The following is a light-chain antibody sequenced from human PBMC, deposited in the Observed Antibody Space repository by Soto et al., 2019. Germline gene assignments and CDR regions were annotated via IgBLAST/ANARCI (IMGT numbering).Light chain of an antibody. CDR3: QQYNSYLLT. Sequence: DIQMTQSPSTLSASVGDRVTITCRASQSISSWLAWYQQKPGKAPKLLIYDASSLESGVPSRFSGSGSGTDCTLTISSLQPDDFATYYCQQYNSYLLTFGQGTKVEIK. J-gene: IGKJ1*01. CDR2: DAS. CDR1: QSISSW. V-gene: IGKV1-5*01.